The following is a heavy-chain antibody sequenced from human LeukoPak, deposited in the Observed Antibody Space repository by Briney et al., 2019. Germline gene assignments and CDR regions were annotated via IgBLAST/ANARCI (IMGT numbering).Heavy chain of an antibody. V-gene: IGHV3-11*04. CDR2: ISSSGSTI. CDR1: GFTFSDYY. D-gene: IGHD2-2*02. J-gene: IGHJ6*04. CDR3: ARVVPAAIEDV. Sequence: GGSLRLSCAASGFTFSDYYMSWIRQAPGKGLEWVSYISSSGSTIYYADSVKGRFTISRDNAKNSLYLQMNSLRAEDTAVYYRARVVPAAIEDVWGKGTTVTVSS.